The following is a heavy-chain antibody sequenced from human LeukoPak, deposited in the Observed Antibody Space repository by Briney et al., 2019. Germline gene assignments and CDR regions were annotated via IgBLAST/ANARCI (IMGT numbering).Heavy chain of an antibody. Sequence: GGSLRLSCAASGFTFSNAWMNWVRQAPGKGLEWVGRTRNKANSYTTEYAASVKGRFTISRDDPKNLLYLQMNSLKSEDTAVYYCGRSGRYRPSDLWGQGTLVTVSS. V-gene: IGHV3-72*01. CDR3: GRSGRYRPSDL. CDR1: GFTFSNAW. CDR2: TRNKANSYTT. J-gene: IGHJ5*02. D-gene: IGHD1-26*01.